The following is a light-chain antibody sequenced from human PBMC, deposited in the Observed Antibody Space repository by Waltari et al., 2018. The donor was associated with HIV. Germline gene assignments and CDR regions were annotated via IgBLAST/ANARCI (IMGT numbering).Light chain of an antibody. V-gene: IGLV2-23*02. Sequence: QSALPQPASVSGSPGQSITISCTGTISDIGTYNLVSWYQQYPGRAPKLIIYQVYKRPSGVSDRFSGSKSGNMAFLTVDGVQVEDEADYYCCSYAGIRGFLLFGGGTKLTVL. CDR1: ISDIGTYNL. J-gene: IGLJ3*02. CDR2: QVY. CDR3: CSYAGIRGFLL.